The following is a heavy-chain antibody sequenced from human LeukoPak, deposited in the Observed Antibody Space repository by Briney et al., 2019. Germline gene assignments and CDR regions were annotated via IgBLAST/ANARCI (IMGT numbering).Heavy chain of an antibody. CDR3: ARGHSLLDSSSSPQNFDY. D-gene: IGHD6-13*01. CDR2: IWYDGSNK. J-gene: IGHJ4*02. V-gene: IGHV3-33*01. Sequence: GGSLRLSCAASGFTFSSYGMHWVRQAPGKGLEWVAVIWYDGSNKYYADSVKGRFTISRDNSKNTLYLQMNSMRAEDTAVYYCARGHSLLDSSSSPQNFDYWGQGTLVTVSS. CDR1: GFTFSSYG.